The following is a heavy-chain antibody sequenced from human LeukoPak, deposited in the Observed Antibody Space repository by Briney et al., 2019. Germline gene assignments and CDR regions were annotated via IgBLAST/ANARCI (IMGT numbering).Heavy chain of an antibody. CDR2: ISYDGSNK. CDR3: AKEGVPLYSYGLYYYYGMDV. V-gene: IGHV3-30*18. CDR1: GFTFSSYG. D-gene: IGHD5-18*01. Sequence: PGGSLRLSCAASGFTFSSYGMHWVRQVPGKGLEWVAVISYDGSNKYYADSVKGRFTISRDNSKNTLYLQMNSLRVEDTAVYYCAKEGVPLYSYGLYYYYGMDVWGQGTTVTVSS. J-gene: IGHJ6*02.